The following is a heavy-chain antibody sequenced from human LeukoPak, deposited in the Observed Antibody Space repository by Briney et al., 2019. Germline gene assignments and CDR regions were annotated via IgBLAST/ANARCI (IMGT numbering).Heavy chain of an antibody. V-gene: IGHV3-49*04. J-gene: IGHJ4*02. CDR1: GFNFGDYA. Sequence: GGSLRLSCTTAGFNFGDYATTWVRQAPGKGLEWVGLIRSKTYGRTTEYAASVKGRFTISRDDSKSIAYLQMNSLNIEDTAVYFRGRGLTVVGAKYYFDYWGQGTLVTVSS. D-gene: IGHD1-26*01. CDR2: IRSKTYGRTT. CDR3: GRGLTVVGAKYYFDY.